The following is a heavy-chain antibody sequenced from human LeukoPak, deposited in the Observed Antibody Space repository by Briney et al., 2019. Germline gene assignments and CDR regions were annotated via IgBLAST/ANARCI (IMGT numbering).Heavy chain of an antibody. CDR1: GGTYSSYV. Sequence: GASVKVSCKPAGGTYSSYVISWVRQAPRQGREWMGGIIPIFGTANYAQKFQGRVTISADESTNTAYMELSSLRSEDTAVYYCEVYYDRSGYYDAFDIWGQGTMVTVSS. D-gene: IGHD3-22*01. J-gene: IGHJ3*02. CDR2: IIPIFGTA. V-gene: IGHV1-69*13. CDR3: EVYYDRSGYYDAFDI.